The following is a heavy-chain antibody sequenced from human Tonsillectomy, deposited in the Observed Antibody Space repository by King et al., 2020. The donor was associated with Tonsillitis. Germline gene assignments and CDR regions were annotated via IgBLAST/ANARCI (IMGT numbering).Heavy chain of an antibody. CDR2: IVVGSGNT. D-gene: IGHD3-9*01. V-gene: IGHV1-58*01. CDR3: AAVGRKYYDILTGYSYYYYGMDV. CDR1: GFTFTSSA. Sequence: QLVQSGPEVKKPGTSVKVSCKASGFTFTSSAVQWLRQARGQRLEWIGWIVVGSGNTNYAQKFQERVTITRDMSTSTAYMELSSLRSEDTAVYYCAAVGRKYYDILTGYSYYYYGMDVWVQGTTVTVSS. J-gene: IGHJ6*02.